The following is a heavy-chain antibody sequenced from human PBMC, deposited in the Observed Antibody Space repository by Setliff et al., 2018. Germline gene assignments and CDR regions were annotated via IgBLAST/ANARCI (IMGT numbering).Heavy chain of an antibody. Sequence: GGSLRLSCAASGFTFSTYAMSWVRQAPGKGLEWVSTIYSGDRNTFYTDSVKGRFTIFRNGSKNTLYLQMTSLRAEDTAVYYCAKPQVELRWGFESWGQGTPVTVSS. D-gene: IGHD1-7*01. V-gene: IGHV3-23*03. J-gene: IGHJ4*02. CDR3: AKPQVELRWGFES. CDR1: GFTFSTYA. CDR2: IYSGDRNT.